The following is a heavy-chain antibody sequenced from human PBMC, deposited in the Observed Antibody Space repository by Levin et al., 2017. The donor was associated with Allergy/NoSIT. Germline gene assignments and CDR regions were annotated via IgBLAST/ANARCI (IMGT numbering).Heavy chain of an antibody. V-gene: IGHV3-48*01. J-gene: IGHJ5*01. Sequence: ASVKVSCKASGFTFSSYSMNWVRQAPGKGLEWISYIIGTSGAIVYADSVEGRFTISRDNDKNSVYLQMNSLRVEDTAVYYCARDARRVDSGYDFWFDSWGQGTLVTVSS. D-gene: IGHD5-12*01. CDR3: ARDARRVDSGYDFWFDS. CDR1: GFTFSSYS. CDR2: IIGTSGAI.